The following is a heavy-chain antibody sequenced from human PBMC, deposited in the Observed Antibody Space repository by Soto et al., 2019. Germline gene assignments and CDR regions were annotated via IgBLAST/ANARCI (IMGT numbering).Heavy chain of an antibody. CDR1: GFSLDTSGVG. D-gene: IGHD3-3*01. J-gene: IGHJ6*02. CDR2: IYWDEDK. CDR3: SHMESRVASYGMDV. V-gene: IGHV2-5*02. Sequence: QITLKESGPTLVKPTQTLTLTCTFSGFSLDTSGVGVGWIRQPPGKALEWLTLIYWDEDKRYSPSLRSRLTITKDTSKNQVVLTMTNIDPVDTATYYCSHMESRVASYGMDVWGQGTTVTVSS.